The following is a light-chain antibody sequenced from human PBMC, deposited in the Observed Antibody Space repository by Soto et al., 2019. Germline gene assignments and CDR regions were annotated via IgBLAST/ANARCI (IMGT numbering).Light chain of an antibody. CDR2: DVS. CDR1: SSDVGGYNY. Sequence: QSVLTHPRSVSGSPGQSVTISCTGTSSDVGGYNYVSWYQQHPGKAPKLMIYDVSKRPSGVPDRFSGSKSGNTASLTISGIQAEDEADYYCCSYAGSYTYVFGTGTKVTV. J-gene: IGLJ1*01. CDR3: CSYAGSYTYV. V-gene: IGLV2-11*01.